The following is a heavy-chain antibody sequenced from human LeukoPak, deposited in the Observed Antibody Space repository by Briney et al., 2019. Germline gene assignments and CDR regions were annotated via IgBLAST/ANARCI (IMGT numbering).Heavy chain of an antibody. Sequence: GASVKVSCKASGYTFTGYYMHWVRQAPGQGLEWMGWINPNSGGTNYAQKFQGRVTMTRDTSISTAYMELSRLRSDDTAVYYCARPISSSCFFWFDPWGQGTLVTVSS. CDR2: INPNSGGT. D-gene: IGHD6-13*01. CDR1: GYTFTGYY. V-gene: IGHV1-2*02. J-gene: IGHJ5*02. CDR3: ARPISSSCFFWFDP.